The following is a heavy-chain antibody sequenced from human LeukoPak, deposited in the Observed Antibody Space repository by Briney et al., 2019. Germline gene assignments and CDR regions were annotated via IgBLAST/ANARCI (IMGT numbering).Heavy chain of an antibody. CDR2: IYGGGTT. CDR3: ARGPGYISGWYYFDY. J-gene: IGHJ4*02. D-gene: IGHD6-13*01. Sequence: GGSLRLSCAASGFTVSSNYMSWVRQAPGKGLEWVPVIYGGGTTYYADSVKGRFTISRDNFKHTLFLQMNSLRAEDTAVYYCARGPGYISGWYYFDYWGQGTLVTVSS. V-gene: IGHV3-53*01. CDR1: GFTVSSNY.